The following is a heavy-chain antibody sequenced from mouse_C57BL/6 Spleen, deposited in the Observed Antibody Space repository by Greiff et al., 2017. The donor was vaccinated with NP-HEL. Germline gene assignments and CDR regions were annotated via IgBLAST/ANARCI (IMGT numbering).Heavy chain of an antibody. CDR2: IYPRSGNT. CDR1: GYTFTSYG. J-gene: IGHJ2*01. Sequence: VKLQQSGAELARPGASVKLSCKASGYTFTSYGISWVKQRTGQGLEWIGEIYPRSGNTYYNEKFKGKATLTADKSSSTAYMELRSLTSEDSAVYFCARGGLTTVVAGNFDYWGQGTTLTVSS. D-gene: IGHD1-1*01. V-gene: IGHV1-81*01. CDR3: ARGGLTTVVAGNFDY.